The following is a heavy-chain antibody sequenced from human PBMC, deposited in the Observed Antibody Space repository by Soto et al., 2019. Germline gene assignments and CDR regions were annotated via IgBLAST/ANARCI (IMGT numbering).Heavy chain of an antibody. D-gene: IGHD3-16*01. CDR2: IYWDDDK. CDR1: DFSLSTSGVG. V-gene: IGHV2-5*02. CDR3: AHIMITFGGVMRKDAFDI. Sequence: QITLKESGPTLVKPTQTLTLTCTFSDFSLSTSGVGVGWIRQPPGKALEWLALIYWDDDKRYSPSLKSRLTITKDXXKXQXXLTMTNMDPVDTATYYCAHIMITFGGVMRKDAFDIWGQGTMVTISS. J-gene: IGHJ3*02.